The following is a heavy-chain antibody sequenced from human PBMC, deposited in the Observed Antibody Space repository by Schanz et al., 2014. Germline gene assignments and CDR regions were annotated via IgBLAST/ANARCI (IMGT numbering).Heavy chain of an antibody. J-gene: IGHJ6*02. CDR1: GGTLQSYT. D-gene: IGHD2-15*01. Sequence: QVQLVQSGAEVKKPGSSVKVSCKASGGTLQSYTFSWVRQAPGQGLEWMGRITPKTGVTNYAQKFNDRVTMTREASTNTVYMELRRLPCDDMAVYYCAREDVVVVGVDFSYYYGMDVWGQGTTVVVSS. CDR2: ITPKTGVT. CDR3: AREDVVVVGVDFSYYYGMDV. V-gene: IGHV1-2*06.